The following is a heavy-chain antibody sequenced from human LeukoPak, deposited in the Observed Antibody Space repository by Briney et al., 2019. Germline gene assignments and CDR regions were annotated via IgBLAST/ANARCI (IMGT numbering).Heavy chain of an antibody. J-gene: IGHJ6*03. CDR3: ARGGGGSSSSTGYYYYMDV. D-gene: IGHD6-6*01. V-gene: IGHV3-53*01. Sequence: HPGGSLRLSCAASGFTVSSNYMSWVRQAPGKGLEWVSVIYSGGSTYYADSVKGRFTISRDNSKNTLYLQMNSLRAEDAAVYYCARGGGGSSSSTGYYYYMDVWGKGTTVTVSS. CDR2: IYSGGST. CDR1: GFTVSSNY.